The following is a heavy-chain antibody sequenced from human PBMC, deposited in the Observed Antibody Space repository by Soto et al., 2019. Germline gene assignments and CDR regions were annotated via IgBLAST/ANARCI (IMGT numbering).Heavy chain of an antibody. D-gene: IGHD6-6*01. CDR3: ARYHGTPRSTNNWFDP. CDR1: GYTFTSYG. J-gene: IGHJ5*02. Sequence: GSSVKVSCKASGYTFTSYGISWVRQAPGQGLEWMGWISAYNGNTNYAQKLQGRVTMTTDTSTSTAYMELRSLRSDDTAVYYCARYHGTPRSTNNWFDPSGQGTMVPVSS. CDR2: ISAYNGNT. V-gene: IGHV1-18*01.